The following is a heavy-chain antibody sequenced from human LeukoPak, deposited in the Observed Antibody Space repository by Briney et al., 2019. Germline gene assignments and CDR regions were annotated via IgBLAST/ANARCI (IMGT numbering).Heavy chain of an antibody. V-gene: IGHV3-74*01. Sequence: GGCLRLSCAASGFRFSNYWIHWVRHAPAKGLVWVSRIRTDGGSTAYADFVKGRFTISRDNAKNTVYLQMNSLRADDTAVYYCARDMETGGRAFDSWGQGTLVTVSS. CDR2: IRTDGGST. CDR1: GFRFSNYW. D-gene: IGHD2-8*02. CDR3: ARDMETGGRAFDS. J-gene: IGHJ4*02.